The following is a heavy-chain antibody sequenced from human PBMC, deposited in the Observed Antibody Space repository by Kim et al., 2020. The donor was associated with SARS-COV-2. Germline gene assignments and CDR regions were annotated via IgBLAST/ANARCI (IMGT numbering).Heavy chain of an antibody. V-gene: IGHV1-69*13. CDR3: ARIYYDFWSGYYYYYYGMDV. J-gene: IGHJ6*02. Sequence: SVKVSCKASGGTFSSYAISWVRQAPGQGLEWMGGIIPIFGTANYAQKFQGRVTINADESTSTAYMELSSLRSEDTAVYYCARIYYDFWSGYYYYYYGMDVWGQGTTVTVSS. D-gene: IGHD3-3*01. CDR2: IIPIFGTA. CDR1: GGTFSSYA.